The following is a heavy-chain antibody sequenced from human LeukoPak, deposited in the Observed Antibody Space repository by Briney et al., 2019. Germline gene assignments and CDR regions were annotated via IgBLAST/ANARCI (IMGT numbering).Heavy chain of an antibody. D-gene: IGHD1-7*01. CDR1: GGTFSSYA. CDR2: IIPIFGTA. Sequence: ASVKVSCKASGGTFSSYAISWVRQAPGQGLEWMGRIIPIFGTANYAQKFQGGVTITTDESTSTAYMELSSLRSEDTAVYYCAREGLGITGTELAVGYLWGQGTLVAVSS. V-gene: IGHV1-69*05. CDR3: AREGLGITGTELAVGYL. J-gene: IGHJ4*02.